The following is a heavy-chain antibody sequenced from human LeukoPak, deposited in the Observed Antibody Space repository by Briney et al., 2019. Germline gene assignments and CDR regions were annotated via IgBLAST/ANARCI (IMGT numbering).Heavy chain of an antibody. Sequence: GGSLRLSCAASGFTVSSNYMSWVRQAPGKGLEWVSVIYSGGSTYYADSVKGRFTISRDNSKNTLYLQMNSLRAEDTAVYYCARDGRSYYGSGSYDYWGQGTLVTVSS. CDR3: ARDGRSYYGSGSYDY. D-gene: IGHD3-10*01. J-gene: IGHJ4*02. CDR2: IYSGGST. CDR1: GFTVSSNY. V-gene: IGHV3-53*01.